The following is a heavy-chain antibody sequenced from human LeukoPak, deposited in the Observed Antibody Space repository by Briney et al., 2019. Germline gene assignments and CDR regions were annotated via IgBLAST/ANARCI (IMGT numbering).Heavy chain of an antibody. CDR2: IWNSGDTT. CDR3: AKDDSYGPLDY. J-gene: IGHJ4*02. V-gene: IGHV3-23*01. D-gene: IGHD5-18*01. Sequence: GGSLRLSCAASGITLTTSAMSWVRQAPGEGLEGVSTIWNSGDTTYYADSVKGRFTISRDNSKNTLYLQINSLRAEDPALYYCAKDDSYGPLDYWGQGTLVTVSS. CDR1: GITLTTSA.